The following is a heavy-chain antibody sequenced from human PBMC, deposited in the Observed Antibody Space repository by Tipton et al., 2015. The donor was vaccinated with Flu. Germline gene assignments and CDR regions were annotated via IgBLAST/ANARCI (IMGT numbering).Heavy chain of an antibody. CDR1: GGSIVDSSYY. Sequence: TLSLTCSVSGGSIVDSSYYWDWIRQPPGKGLEWIGSIYYYGNTYYNPSLKSRVTISVDTSKNQFSLKMSSATAADTSAYYCARRGGGYQYLYGMDVWGQGTTVSVSS. V-gene: IGHV4-39*01. CDR2: IYYYGNT. D-gene: IGHD2-2*01. J-gene: IGHJ6*02. CDR3: ARRGGGYQYLYGMDV.